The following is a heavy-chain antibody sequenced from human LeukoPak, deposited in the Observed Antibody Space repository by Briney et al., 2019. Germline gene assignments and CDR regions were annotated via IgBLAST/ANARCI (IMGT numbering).Heavy chain of an antibody. D-gene: IGHD3-3*01. CDR3: AREVYDFWSGSQIDGMDV. J-gene: IGHJ6*02. CDR2: IYYSGST. CDR1: GGSISSGGYY. V-gene: IGHV4-31*03. Sequence: SETLSLTCTVSGGSISSGGYYWSWIRQHPGKGLEWIGYIYYSGSTYYNPSLKSRVTISVDTSKNQFSLKLSSVTAGDTAVYYCAREVYDFWSGSQIDGMDVWGQGTTVTVSS.